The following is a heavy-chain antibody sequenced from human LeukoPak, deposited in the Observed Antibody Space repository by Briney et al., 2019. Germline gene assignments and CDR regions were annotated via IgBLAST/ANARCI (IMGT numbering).Heavy chain of an antibody. CDR2: INPNSGGT. J-gene: IGHJ5*02. V-gene: IGHV1-2*02. D-gene: IGHD2-2*01. Sequence: ASVKVSCKASGYTFTGYYMHWVRQAPGQGLEWMGWINPNSGGTNYAQKFQGRVTMTRDTSISTAYMELSRLRSDDTAVYYCAREMEYQTLNPFDPWGQGTLVTVSS. CDR1: GYTFTGYY. CDR3: AREMEYQTLNPFDP.